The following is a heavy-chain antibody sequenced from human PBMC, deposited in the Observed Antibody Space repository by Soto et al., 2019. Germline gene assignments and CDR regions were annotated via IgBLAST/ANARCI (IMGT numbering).Heavy chain of an antibody. CDR1: GGSFSGYY. V-gene: IGHV4-34*01. J-gene: IGHJ4*02. CDR3: ARRAIYGDYAKIDY. D-gene: IGHD4-17*01. Sequence: SETLSLTCAVYGGSFSGYYWSWIRQPPGKGLERIGEINHSGSTNYNPSLKSRVTISVDTSKNQFSLKLSSVTAADTVVYYCARRAIYGDYAKIDYWGQGTLVTVSS. CDR2: INHSGST.